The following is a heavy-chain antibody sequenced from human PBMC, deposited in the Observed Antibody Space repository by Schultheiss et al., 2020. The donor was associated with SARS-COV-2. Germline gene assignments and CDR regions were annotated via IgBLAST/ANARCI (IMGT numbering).Heavy chain of an antibody. Sequence: KISCKASGGTFSSYAISWVRQAPGQGLEWMGGIIPILGIANYAQKFQGRVTITADKSTSTAYMELSSLRSEDTAVYYCAITNWNYGVWGKNWFDPWGQGTLVTVSS. J-gene: IGHJ5*02. CDR2: IIPILGIA. D-gene: IGHD1-7*01. CDR3: AITNWNYGVWGKNWFDP. V-gene: IGHV1-69*10. CDR1: GGTFSSYA.